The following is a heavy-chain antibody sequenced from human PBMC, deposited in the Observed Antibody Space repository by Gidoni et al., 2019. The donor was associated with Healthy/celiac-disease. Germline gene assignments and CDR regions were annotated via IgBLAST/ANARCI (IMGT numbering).Heavy chain of an antibody. CDR3: ARAITGTTRLAGGWFDP. J-gene: IGHJ5*02. V-gene: IGHV3-7*01. CDR2: IKQDGSEK. Sequence: EVQLVESGGGLVQPGGSLRLSCAASVFTFSSYWMSWVRQAPGKGLEWVANIKQDGSEKYYVDSVKGRFTISRDNAKNSLYLQMNSLRAEDTAVYYCARAITGTTRLAGGWFDPWGQGTLVTVSS. D-gene: IGHD1-7*01. CDR1: VFTFSSYW.